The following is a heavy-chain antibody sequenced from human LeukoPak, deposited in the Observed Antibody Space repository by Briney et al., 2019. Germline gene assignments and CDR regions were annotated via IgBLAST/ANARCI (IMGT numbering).Heavy chain of an antibody. CDR1: GFTFSSYA. D-gene: IGHD2-15*01. CDR2: ISGGGGNT. Sequence: GGSLRLSCAASGFTFSSYAMTWVRQGPGKGLEWVSDISGGGGNTYYADPVKGRFTISRDNSKNALYLQMHSLRAEDTAVYYCAIDPPPRDVVVRFDYWGQGTLVTVSS. CDR3: AIDPPPRDVVVRFDY. J-gene: IGHJ4*02. V-gene: IGHV3-23*01.